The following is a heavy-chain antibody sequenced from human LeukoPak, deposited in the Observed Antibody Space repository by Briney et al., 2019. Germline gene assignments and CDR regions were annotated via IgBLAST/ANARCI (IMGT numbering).Heavy chain of an antibody. CDR1: GFIFSSYV. Sequence: GGSLRLSCAASGFIFSSYVMTWVRQAPGKGLESVSYISSSGSTILYADSVKGRFTISRDNAKNSLYLQMDSLRGEDTAVYCCARVWSGYSNSDYWGQGTLVTVSA. J-gene: IGHJ4*02. V-gene: IGHV3-48*01. D-gene: IGHD3-3*01. CDR3: ARVWSGYSNSDY. CDR2: ISSSGSTI.